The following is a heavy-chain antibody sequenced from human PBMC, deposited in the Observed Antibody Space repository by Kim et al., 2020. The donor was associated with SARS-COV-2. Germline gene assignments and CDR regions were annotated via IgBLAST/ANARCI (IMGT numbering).Heavy chain of an antibody. J-gene: IGHJ4*02. Sequence: YPPSLKSRVTISVDTSKNQFSLNLTSVTAADTAVYYCARRLDNWNVVYFDNWGQGTLVRVSS. V-gene: IGHV4-39*01. D-gene: IGHD1-1*01. CDR3: ARRLDNWNVVYFDN.